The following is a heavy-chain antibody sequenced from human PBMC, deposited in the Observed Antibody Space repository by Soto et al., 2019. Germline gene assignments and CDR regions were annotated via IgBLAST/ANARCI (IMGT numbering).Heavy chain of an antibody. CDR1: GGSISSGGYY. J-gene: IGHJ3*02. Sequence: LSLTCTVSGGSISSGGYYWSWIRQHPGKGLEWIGYIYYSGSTYYNPSLKSRVTISVDTSKNQFSLKLSSVTAADTAVYYCARELDGGEKDAFDIWGQGTMVTVSS. CDR2: IYYSGST. V-gene: IGHV4-31*03. CDR3: ARELDGGEKDAFDI. D-gene: IGHD6-6*01.